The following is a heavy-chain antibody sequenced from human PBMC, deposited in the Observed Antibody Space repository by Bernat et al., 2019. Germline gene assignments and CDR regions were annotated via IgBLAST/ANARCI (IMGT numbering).Heavy chain of an antibody. V-gene: IGHV3-73*01. CDR3: TAEVGVTSYNWFDP. CDR1: GFTFSGSA. Sequence: EVQLVESGGGLVQPGGTLKLSCAASGFTFSGSAMHWVRQASGKGLEWVGRISTKTDSFATRYGASVKGRFTISRDDSKNTAHLQMNSLRTEDTAVYYCTAEVGVTSYNWFDPWGRGTRVTVSS. D-gene: IGHD1-26*01. J-gene: IGHJ5*02. CDR2: ISTKTDSFAT.